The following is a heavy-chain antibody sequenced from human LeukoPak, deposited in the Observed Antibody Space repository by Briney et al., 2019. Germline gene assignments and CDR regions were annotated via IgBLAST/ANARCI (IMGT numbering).Heavy chain of an antibody. Sequence: GGSLRLSCAASGFTFSSYSMNWVRQAPGKGLEWVSYISSSSTIYYADSVKGRFTISRDNAKNSLYLQMNSLRAEDTAVYYCAKDQKDYWGQGTLVTVSS. CDR2: ISSSSTI. CDR1: GFTFSSYS. CDR3: AKDQKDY. J-gene: IGHJ4*02. V-gene: IGHV3-48*04.